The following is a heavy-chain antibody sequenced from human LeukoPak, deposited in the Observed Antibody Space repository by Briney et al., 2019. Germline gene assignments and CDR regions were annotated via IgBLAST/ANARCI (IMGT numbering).Heavy chain of an antibody. CDR2: ISGSGGST. Sequence: TGGSLRLSCAPPGFSSSNYARNWVRQAPGKGLEWVSAISGSGGSTYYADSVKGRFTISRDNSKNTLYLQMNSLRAEDTAVYYCANASLRDIVVVPAEYWGQGTLVTVSS. D-gene: IGHD2-2*01. CDR3: ANASLRDIVVVPAEY. J-gene: IGHJ4*02. CDR1: GFSSSNYA. V-gene: IGHV3-23*01.